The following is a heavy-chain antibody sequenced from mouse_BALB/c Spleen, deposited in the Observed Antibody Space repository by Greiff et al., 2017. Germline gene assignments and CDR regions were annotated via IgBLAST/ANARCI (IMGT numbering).Heavy chain of an antibody. Sequence: VKLVESGAELAKPGASVKMSCKASGYTFTSYWMHWVKQRPGQGLEWIGYINPSTGYTEYNQKFKDKATLTADKSSSTAYMQLSSLTSEDSAVYYCARSGGNYVGYFDYWGQGTTLTVSS. CDR2: INPSTGYT. CDR1: GYTFTSYW. V-gene: IGHV1-7*01. D-gene: IGHD2-1*01. CDR3: ARSGGNYVGYFDY. J-gene: IGHJ2*01.